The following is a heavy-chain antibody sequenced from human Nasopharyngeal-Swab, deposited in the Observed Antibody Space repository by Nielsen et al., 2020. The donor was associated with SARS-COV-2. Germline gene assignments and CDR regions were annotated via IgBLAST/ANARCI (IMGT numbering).Heavy chain of an antibody. CDR2: ITGNGDTT. J-gene: IGHJ5*01. CDR1: GFTFSSYS. CDR3: AQEEVPNDS. V-gene: IGHV3-23*01. Sequence: GESLKISCAASGFTFSSYSMSWLRQAPGKGLEWVSTITGNGDTTYYAGSVRGRFTISRDNSKNTLYLEMNSLSAGDTATYYCAQEEVPNDSWGQGTLVTVSS.